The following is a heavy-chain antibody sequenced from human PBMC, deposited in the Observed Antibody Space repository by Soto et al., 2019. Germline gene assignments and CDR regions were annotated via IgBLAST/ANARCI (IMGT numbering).Heavy chain of an antibody. V-gene: IGHV1-2*02. J-gene: IGHJ6*02. Sequence: GASVKVSCKASGYTFTGYYMHWVRQAPGQGLEWMGWINPNSGGTNYAQKFQGRVTMTRDTSISTAYMELSRLGSDDTAVYYCARGLPSGYDAYYGMDVWGQGTTVTVSS. D-gene: IGHD5-12*01. CDR3: ARGLPSGYDAYYGMDV. CDR1: GYTFTGYY. CDR2: INPNSGGT.